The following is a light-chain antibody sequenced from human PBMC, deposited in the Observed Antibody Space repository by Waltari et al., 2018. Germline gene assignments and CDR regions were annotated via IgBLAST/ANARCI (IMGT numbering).Light chain of an antibody. CDR3: QQYYSTPQP. Sequence: DIVMTQSPDSLAVSLGERATVNCKSSQNILSNSNNKNYLSWYQQKPGQPPKLLIYWASIRKYGVPDLFSGSGFGTDFTLTISSLQAENVAVYFCQQYYSTPQPFGQGTKVEIK. J-gene: IGKJ1*01. V-gene: IGKV4-1*01. CDR2: WAS. CDR1: QNILSNSNNKNY.